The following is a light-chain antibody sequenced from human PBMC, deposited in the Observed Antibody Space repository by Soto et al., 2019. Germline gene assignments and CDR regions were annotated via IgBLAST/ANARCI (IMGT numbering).Light chain of an antibody. CDR3: SSYTSSSTEI. CDR2: DVS. Sequence: QSVLTQPTSVSGSPGQSITISCTGTSSDVGGYNYVSWYQQHPGKVPKLMIYDVSNRPSGVSNRFSGSKSGNTASLTISGLQAEDEADYSCSSYTSSSTEIFGGGTKLTVL. V-gene: IGLV2-14*01. CDR1: SSDVGGYNY. J-gene: IGLJ2*01.